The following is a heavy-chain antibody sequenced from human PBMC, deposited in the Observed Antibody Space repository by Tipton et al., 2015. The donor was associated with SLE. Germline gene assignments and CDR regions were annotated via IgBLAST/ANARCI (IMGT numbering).Heavy chain of an antibody. CDR1: AFTVTSSY. CDR2: IWFDGTNK. Sequence: QVQLVQSGGGLVQPGGSLRLSCAVSAFTVTSSYMAWVRQAPGKGLEWVAVIWFDGTNKYYADSVKGRFIISRDNSKNTLYLQMNSLRAEDTALYYCARDEGRSAIVDNRFDPWGQGTLVTVSS. J-gene: IGHJ5*02. V-gene: IGHV3-33*08. D-gene: IGHD1-26*01. CDR3: ARDEGRSAIVDNRFDP.